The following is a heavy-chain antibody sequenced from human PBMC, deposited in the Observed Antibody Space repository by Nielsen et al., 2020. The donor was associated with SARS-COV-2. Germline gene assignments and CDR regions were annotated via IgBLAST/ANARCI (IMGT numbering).Heavy chain of an antibody. Sequence: SETLSLTCTVSGGSISSGDYYWSWIRQPPGKGLEWIGYIYYSGSTYYNPSLKSGVTISVDTSKNQFSLKLSSVTAADTAVYYCASRGAIYYDSSGYSGYYYGMDVWGQGTTVTVSS. CDR2: IYYSGST. CDR1: GGSISSGDYY. CDR3: ASRGAIYYDSSGYSGYYYGMDV. J-gene: IGHJ6*02. V-gene: IGHV4-30-4*01. D-gene: IGHD3-22*01.